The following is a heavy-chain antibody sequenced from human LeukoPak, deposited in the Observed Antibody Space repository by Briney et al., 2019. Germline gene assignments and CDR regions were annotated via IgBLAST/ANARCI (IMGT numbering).Heavy chain of an antibody. V-gene: IGHV1-69*05. J-gene: IGHJ4*02. CDR2: IIPIFGTA. CDR3: ARRNYGDYLGDDY. Sequence: SVKVSCKASGGTFSSYAISWVRQAPGQGLEWMGGIIPIFGTANYAQKFQGRVTITTDESTSTAYMELSSLRSEDTAVYYCARRNYGDYLGDDYWGQGTLVTVSS. CDR1: GGTFSSYA. D-gene: IGHD4-17*01.